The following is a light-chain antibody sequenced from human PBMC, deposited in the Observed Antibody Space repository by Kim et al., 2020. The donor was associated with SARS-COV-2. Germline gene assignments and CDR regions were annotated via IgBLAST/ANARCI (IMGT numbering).Light chain of an antibody. CDR3: QHYYRYPYT. J-gene: IGKJ2*01. CDR1: QSVNDG. Sequence: DIQMTQSPSTLSASVGDRVTITCRASQSVNDGLPAWYQQKPGKAPKLLIYRASTLESGVPSRFSGSGFVTEFTLTISSLQPDDFATYYCQHYYRYPYTFCQGTKVDIK. CDR2: RAS. V-gene: IGKV1-5*03.